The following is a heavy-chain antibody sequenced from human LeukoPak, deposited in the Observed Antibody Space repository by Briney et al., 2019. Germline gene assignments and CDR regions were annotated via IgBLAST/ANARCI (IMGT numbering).Heavy chain of an antibody. Sequence: SETLSLTCAVYGGSFSGYYWSWIRQPPGKGLEWIGEIHHGGSTNYNPSHKSRVTISVDTSKNQFSLKLSSVTAADTAVYYCARGRKYQRGYFDYWGQGTLVTVSS. CDR1: GGSFSGYY. CDR3: ARGRKYQRGYFDY. D-gene: IGHD2-2*01. CDR2: IHHGGST. V-gene: IGHV4-34*01. J-gene: IGHJ4*02.